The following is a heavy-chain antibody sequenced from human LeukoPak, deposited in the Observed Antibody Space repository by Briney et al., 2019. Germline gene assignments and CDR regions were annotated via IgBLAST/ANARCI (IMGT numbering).Heavy chain of an antibody. CDR2: IYYSGST. CDR1: GGSISSSSYW. CDR3: ARNYYESSGYYPWNFDY. Sequence: SETLSLTCTVSGGSISSSSYWWGWIRQPPGKGLEWIANIYYSGSTHYNPSLKSRVTIPIEKSKNQFSLKLSSVTAADTAVYYCARNYYESSGYYPWNFDYWGQGTLLTVSS. J-gene: IGHJ4*02. V-gene: IGHV4-39*01. D-gene: IGHD3-22*01.